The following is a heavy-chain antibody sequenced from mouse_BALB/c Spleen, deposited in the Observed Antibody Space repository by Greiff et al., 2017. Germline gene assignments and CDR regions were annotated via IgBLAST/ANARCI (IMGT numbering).Heavy chain of an antibody. CDR1: GFSLTSYG. CDR2: IWAGGST. Sequence: VKLVESGPGLVAPSQSLSITCTVSGFSLTSYGVHWVRQPPGKGLEWLGVIWAGGSTNYNSALMSRLSISKDNSKSQVFLKMNSLQTDDTAMYYCARGGGSYYYAMDYWGQGTSVTVSS. V-gene: IGHV2-9*02. D-gene: IGHD1-3*01. CDR3: ARGGGSYYYAMDY. J-gene: IGHJ4*01.